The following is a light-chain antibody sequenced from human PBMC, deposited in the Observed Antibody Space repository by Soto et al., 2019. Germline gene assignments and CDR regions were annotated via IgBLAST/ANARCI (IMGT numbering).Light chain of an antibody. J-gene: IGLJ1*01. CDR3: AAWDDSLSGYV. Sequence: QPVLTQPPSASGTPGQRVTISCSGSSSNIGSNYVYWYQQLPGTAPKLLIYRNNQRPSGVPDRFSGSKSGTSASLAISGLRSEDEADYYCAAWDDSLSGYVFGTGTKVT. CDR2: RNN. V-gene: IGLV1-47*01. CDR1: SSNIGSNY.